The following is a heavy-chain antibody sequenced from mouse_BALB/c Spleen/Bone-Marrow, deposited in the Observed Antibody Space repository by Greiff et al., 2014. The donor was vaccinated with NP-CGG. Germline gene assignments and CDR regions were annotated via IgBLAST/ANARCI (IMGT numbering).Heavy chain of an antibody. V-gene: IGHV14-4*02. CDR1: GFNIKDYY. J-gene: IGHJ4*01. CDR3: NARYYYAKDY. Sequence: EVQLQQSGAELVRSGASVKLSCTASGFNIKDYYMHWVKQRPEQGLEWIGWIDPENGDTEYAPKFQGKATMTADTSSNTAYLQLSSLTSEDTAVYYCNARYYYAKDYWGQGTSVTVSS. CDR2: IDPENGDT.